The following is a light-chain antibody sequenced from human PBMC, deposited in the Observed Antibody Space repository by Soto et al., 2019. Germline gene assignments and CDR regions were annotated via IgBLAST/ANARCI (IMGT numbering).Light chain of an antibody. Sequence: QSALTQPASVSGSPGQSITISCTGTSSDVGGYNYVSWYQQHPGKAPKLMIYDVSNRPSGVSNLFSGSKSGNTASLTISGRQLEDEADYYCSSYTSSSLYVFGTGTKLTVL. V-gene: IGLV2-14*01. J-gene: IGLJ1*01. CDR3: SSYTSSSLYV. CDR1: SSDVGGYNY. CDR2: DVS.